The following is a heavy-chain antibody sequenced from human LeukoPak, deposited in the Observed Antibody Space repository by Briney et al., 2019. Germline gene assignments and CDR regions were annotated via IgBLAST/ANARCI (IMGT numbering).Heavy chain of an antibody. D-gene: IGHD3-10*01. V-gene: IGHV3-7*01. CDR2: IKQDGSDK. CDR1: GFTFSSYW. J-gene: IGHJ6*03. CDR3: ARTPMVRGVPSLSYSYMDV. Sequence: PGGSLRLSCAASGFTFSSYWMSWVRQAPGKGLEWVANIKQDGSDKYYVDSVKGRFTISRDNANKSLYLQMNSLRAEDTGVYYCARTPMVRGVPSLSYSYMDVWGKGTTVTVSS.